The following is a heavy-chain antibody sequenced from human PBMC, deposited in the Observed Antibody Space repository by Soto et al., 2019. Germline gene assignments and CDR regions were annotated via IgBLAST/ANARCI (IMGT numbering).Heavy chain of an antibody. D-gene: IGHD2-15*01. CDR2: ISAYNGNT. V-gene: IGHV1-18*01. CDR3: AIEPAVRDFHGSAAVFDI. Sequence: QRIEWMGWISAYNGNTNYAQKLQGRVTMTTDTSTSTAYMELRSLRSDDTAVYYCAIEPAVRDFHGSAAVFDIWLQGTM. J-gene: IGHJ3*02.